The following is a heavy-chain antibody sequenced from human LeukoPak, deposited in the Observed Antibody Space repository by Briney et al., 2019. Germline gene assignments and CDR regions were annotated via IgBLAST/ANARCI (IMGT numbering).Heavy chain of an antibody. V-gene: IGHV3-48*01. Sequence: GGSLRLSCAASGFTFSSYSMAWVRQAPGKGLEWVSYISSISGTINYADSVKGRFTISGDNARNSLFLQMNSLRAEDTAVYYCARDHNYAFDYWGQGTLVTVSS. CDR2: ISSISGTI. CDR1: GFTFSSYS. CDR3: ARDHNYAFDY. D-gene: IGHD5-18*01. J-gene: IGHJ4*02.